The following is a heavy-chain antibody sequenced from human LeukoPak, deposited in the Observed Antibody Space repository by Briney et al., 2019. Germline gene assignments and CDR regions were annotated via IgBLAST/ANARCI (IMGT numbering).Heavy chain of an antibody. V-gene: IGHV1-8*02. Sequence: ASVKVSCKASGGTFSSYAISWVRQATGQGLEWMGWMNPNSGNTGYAQKFQGRVTMTRNTSISTAYMELSSLRSEDTAVYYCARGRPEGDYWGQGTLVTVSS. CDR1: GGTFSSYA. CDR3: ARGRPEGDY. CDR2: MNPNSGNT. J-gene: IGHJ4*02.